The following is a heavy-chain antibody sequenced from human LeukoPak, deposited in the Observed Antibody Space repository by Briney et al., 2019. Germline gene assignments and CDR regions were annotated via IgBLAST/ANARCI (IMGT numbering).Heavy chain of an antibody. CDR3: ARGRGERFLEWLLSAFDY. CDR2: INHSGST. J-gene: IGHJ4*02. CDR1: GGSFSGYY. Sequence: SETLSLTCAVYGGSFSGYYWSWIRQPPGKGLEWIGEINHSGSTNYNPSLESRVTISVDTSKNQFSLKLSSVTAADTAVYYCARGRGERFLEWLLSAFDYWGQGTLVTVSS. D-gene: IGHD3-3*01. V-gene: IGHV4-34*01.